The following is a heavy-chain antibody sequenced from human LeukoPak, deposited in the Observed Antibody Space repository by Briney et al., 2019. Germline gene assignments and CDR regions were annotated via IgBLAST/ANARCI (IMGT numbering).Heavy chain of an antibody. CDR2: INHSGST. D-gene: IGHD2/OR15-2a*01. Sequence: SETLSLTCAVYGGSFSGYYWSWIRQPPGKGLEWIGEINHSGSTNYNPSLKSRVTISVDTSKNQFSLKLSSVTAADTAVYYCARDPFDFLFYYSGMDVWGQGTAVTVSS. CDR3: ARDPFDFLFYYSGMDV. CDR1: GGSFSGYY. V-gene: IGHV4-34*01. J-gene: IGHJ6*02.